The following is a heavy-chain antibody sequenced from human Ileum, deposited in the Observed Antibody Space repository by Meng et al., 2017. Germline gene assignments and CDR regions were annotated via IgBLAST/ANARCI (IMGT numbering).Heavy chain of an antibody. J-gene: IGHJ4*02. D-gene: IGHD2-21*02. CDR2: IYYSGST. Sequence: SETLSLTCTVSGGSISSSSYYWGWIRQPPGKGLEWIGSIYYSGSTYYNPSLKSRVTISVDTSKNQFSLKLSSVTAADTAVYYCARGPCGGDCYPPAYWGQGKLVNGSS. V-gene: IGHV4-39*07. CDR1: GGSISSSSYY. CDR3: ARGPCGGDCYPPAY.